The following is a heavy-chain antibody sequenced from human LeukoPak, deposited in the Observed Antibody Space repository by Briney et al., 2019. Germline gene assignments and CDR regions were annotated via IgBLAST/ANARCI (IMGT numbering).Heavy chain of an antibody. CDR1: GFTVSSNY. D-gene: IGHD2-2*01. V-gene: IGHV3-66*04. J-gene: IGHJ4*02. CDR2: LYSGGST. CDR3: ARHRGYCSSTSCYPYYFDY. Sequence: GGSLRLSCAASGFTVSSNYMSWVCQAPGKGLEWVSVLYSGGSTYYADSVKGRFTISRDNSKNTLYLQMNSLRAEDTAVYYCARHRGYCSSTSCYPYYFDYWGQGTLVTVSS.